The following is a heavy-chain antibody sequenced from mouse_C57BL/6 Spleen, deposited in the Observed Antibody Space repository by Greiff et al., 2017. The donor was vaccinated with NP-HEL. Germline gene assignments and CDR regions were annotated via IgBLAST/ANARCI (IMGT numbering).Heavy chain of an antibody. CDR3: ARPLTGRNGFFDY. Sequence: VQLQQSGTELVKPGASVKLSCKASGYTFTSYWMHWVKQRPGQGLEWIGNINPSNGGTNYNEKFKSKATLTVDKSSSTAYMQLSSLTSEDSAVYYCARPLTGRNGFFDYWGQGTTLTVSS. CDR2: INPSNGGT. V-gene: IGHV1-53*01. D-gene: IGHD4-1*01. CDR1: GYTFTSYW. J-gene: IGHJ2*01.